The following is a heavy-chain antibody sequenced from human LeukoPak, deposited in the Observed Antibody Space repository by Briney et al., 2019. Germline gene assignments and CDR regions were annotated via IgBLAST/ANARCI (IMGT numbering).Heavy chain of an antibody. Sequence: PGGSLRLSCAASGFTFSSYAMSWVRQAPGKGLEWVSAISGSGGSTYYADSVKGRFTISRDNSKNTLYLQMNSLRAEDTAVYYCAKDKGTARGFLEWLFDYWGQGTLVTVSS. CDR1: GFTFSSYA. J-gene: IGHJ4*02. D-gene: IGHD3-3*01. V-gene: IGHV3-23*01. CDR3: AKDKGTARGFLEWLFDY. CDR2: ISGSGGST.